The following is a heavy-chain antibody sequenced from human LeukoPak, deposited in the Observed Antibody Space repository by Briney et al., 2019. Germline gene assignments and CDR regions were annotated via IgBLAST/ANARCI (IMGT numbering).Heavy chain of an antibody. D-gene: IGHD6-19*01. CDR1: GFTFISYS. V-gene: IGHV3-21*01. CDR2: ISSSSSYI. J-gene: IGHJ4*02. Sequence: GGSLRLSCAASGFTFISYSMNWVRPAPGKGLEWVSSISSSSSYIYYADSVKGRFTISRDNAKNSLYLQMNSLRAEDTAVYYCARGGVYSSGWYVDYWGQGTLVTVSS. CDR3: ARGGVYSSGWYVDY.